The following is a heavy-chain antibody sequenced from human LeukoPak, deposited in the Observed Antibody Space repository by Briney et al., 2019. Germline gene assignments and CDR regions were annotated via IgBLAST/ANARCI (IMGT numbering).Heavy chain of an antibody. CDR3: AKDFQQDTPLGYFDY. CDR1: GFTFSSYA. V-gene: IGHV3-23*01. J-gene: IGHJ4*02. Sequence: PGGSLRLSCAASGFTFSSYAMSWVREAPGKGLEWVSAISGSGGSTYYADSVKGRFTISRDNSKNTLYLQMNSLRAEDTAVYYCAKDFQQDTPLGYFDYWGQGTLVTVSS. CDR2: ISGSGGST. D-gene: IGHD7-27*01.